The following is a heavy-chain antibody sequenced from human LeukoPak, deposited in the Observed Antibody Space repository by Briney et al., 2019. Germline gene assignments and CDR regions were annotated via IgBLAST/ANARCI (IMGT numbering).Heavy chain of an antibody. CDR2: ISSSSSYI. V-gene: IGHV3-21*01. Sequence: GGSLRLSCAASGVTLSTYAMSWVRQAPGKGLEWVSTISSSSSYIYYADSVKGRFTISRDNAKNSLYLQMNSLRAEDTAVYYCAREVYCTNGVCYSSWGQGTLVTVSS. CDR3: AREVYCTNGVCYSS. CDR1: GVTLSTYA. J-gene: IGHJ5*02. D-gene: IGHD2-8*01.